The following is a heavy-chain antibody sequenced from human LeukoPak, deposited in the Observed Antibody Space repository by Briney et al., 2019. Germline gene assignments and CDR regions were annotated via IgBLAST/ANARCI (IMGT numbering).Heavy chain of an antibody. J-gene: IGHJ4*02. D-gene: IGHD3-10*01. CDR1: GYTFTSYD. CDR3: ALMVRGVIPFDY. V-gene: IGHV1-8*01. CDR2: MNPNSGNT. Sequence: ASVKLSCKASGYTFTSYDINWVRQATGQGLEWMGWMNPNSGNTGYAQKFQSRVTMARNTSISTAYMELSSLISEDTAVYYCALMVRGVIPFDYWGQGTLVTVSA.